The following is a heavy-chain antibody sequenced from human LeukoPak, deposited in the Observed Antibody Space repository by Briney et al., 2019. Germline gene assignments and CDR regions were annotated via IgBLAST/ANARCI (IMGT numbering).Heavy chain of an antibody. CDR2: IKQDGSEK. V-gene: IGHV3-7*01. J-gene: IGHJ1*01. CDR1: GFTFSTYW. CDR3: ASGYCSGGTCYSAIFQH. D-gene: IGHD2-15*01. Sequence: GGSLRLSCAASGFTFSTYWMSWVRQAPGKGLEWVANIKQDGSEKYYVDSVKGRFTISRDNAKNSLYLQMNSLRAEDTAVFYCASGYCSGGTCYSAIFQHRGQGILVTVSS.